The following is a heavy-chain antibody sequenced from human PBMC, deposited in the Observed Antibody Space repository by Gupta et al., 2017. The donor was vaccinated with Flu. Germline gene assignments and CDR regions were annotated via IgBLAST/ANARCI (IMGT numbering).Heavy chain of an antibody. J-gene: IGHJ4*02. CDR3: ARGAYSSGYNYYFDY. V-gene: IGHV3-33*01. Sequence: GPGKGLEWVAVIWDEGRNKSYANSVKGRFTISRDNSHNTLYLQKNSLRAEDTAVYYCARGAYSSGYNYYFDYWGQGTLVTVAS. CDR2: IWDEGRNK. D-gene: IGHD3-22*01.